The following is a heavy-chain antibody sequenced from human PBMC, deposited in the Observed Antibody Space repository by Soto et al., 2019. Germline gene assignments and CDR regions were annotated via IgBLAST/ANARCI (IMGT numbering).Heavy chain of an antibody. CDR2: IDNAGRNT. Sequence: GGSLRLSCAASGFPFSGCAITWARQAPVKGLEWVSTIDNAGRNTHYADSVQGCLTTSRDNSRNEVDLQMNSLRAEHTALYYCVSWVSAHFDYWGQGTPVTVSS. J-gene: IGHJ4*02. CDR1: GFPFSGCA. V-gene: IGHV3-23*05. D-gene: IGHD2-8*01. CDR3: VSWVSAHFDY.